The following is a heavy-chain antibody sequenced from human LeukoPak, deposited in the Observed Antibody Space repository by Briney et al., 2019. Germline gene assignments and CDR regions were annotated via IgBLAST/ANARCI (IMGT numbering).Heavy chain of an antibody. V-gene: IGHV4-34*01. Sequence: SETLSLTCAAYGGSFSGYYWSWIRQPPGKGLEWIGEINHSGSTNYNPSLKSRVTISVDTSKNQFSLKLSSVTAADTAVYYCARATDILTGYWGHRFDPWGQGTLVTVSS. CDR2: INHSGST. CDR1: GGSFSGYY. J-gene: IGHJ5*02. CDR3: ARATDILTGYWGHRFDP. D-gene: IGHD3-9*01.